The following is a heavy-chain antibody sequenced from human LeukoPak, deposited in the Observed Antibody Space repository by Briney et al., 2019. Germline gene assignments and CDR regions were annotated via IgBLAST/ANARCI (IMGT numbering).Heavy chain of an antibody. Sequence: SGTLSLTCTVSGGSISSSSYYWGWIRQPPGKGLEWIGSIYYSGSTYYNPSLKSRVTMSVDTSKNQFSLKLSSVTAADTAVYYCARHGSGWYYFDYWGQGTLVTVSS. V-gene: IGHV4-39*01. D-gene: IGHD6-19*01. J-gene: IGHJ4*02. CDR2: IYYSGST. CDR3: ARHGSGWYYFDY. CDR1: GGSISSSSYY.